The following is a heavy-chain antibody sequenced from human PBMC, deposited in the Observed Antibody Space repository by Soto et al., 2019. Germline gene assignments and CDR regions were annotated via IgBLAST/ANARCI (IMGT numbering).Heavy chain of an antibody. J-gene: IGHJ3*02. CDR1: GFTFSNAW. CDR2: IKSKTDGGTT. V-gene: IGHV3-15*07. CDR3: TTGKSVDDFWSGYLHDSFDI. Sequence: EVQLVESGGGLVKPGGSLRLSCAASGFTFSNAWMNWVLQAPGKGLEWVGRIKSKTDGGTTDYAGPLKGKFTISRDDSKNKLHLQMNSLKTGDTAVYYCTTGKSVDDFWSGYLHDSFDIWGPGTMVTVSS. D-gene: IGHD3-3*01.